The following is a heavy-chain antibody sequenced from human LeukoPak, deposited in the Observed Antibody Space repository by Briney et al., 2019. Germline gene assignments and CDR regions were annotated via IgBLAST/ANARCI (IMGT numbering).Heavy chain of an antibody. V-gene: IGHV4-61*02. Sequence: SETLSLTCTVSGGSISNGSYYWSWIRQPAGKGLEYIGRIYTSGSTNYNPSLKTRVTISLDTSKNQFTLKLNSVTAADTAVYYCARISIMGPTGWLDPWGQGILVTVSS. CDR1: GGSISNGSYY. CDR2: IYTSGST. J-gene: IGHJ5*02. CDR3: ARISIMGPTGWLDP. D-gene: IGHD1-26*01.